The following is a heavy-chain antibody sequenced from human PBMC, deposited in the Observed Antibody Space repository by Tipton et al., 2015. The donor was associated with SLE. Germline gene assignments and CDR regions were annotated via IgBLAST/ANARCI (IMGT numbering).Heavy chain of an antibody. Sequence: TLSLTCTVSGGSISTVSNYWSWIRQHPGKGLEWIGYFYYSGSTYYNPSLTSRLTISVDTSENQFSLKLSSVTAADTAVYYCARGPAFGGIVPYFNYWGQGTLVTVSS. V-gene: IGHV4-31*03. CDR2: FYYSGST. CDR1: GGSISTVSNY. D-gene: IGHD3-3*01. CDR3: ARGPAFGGIVPYFNY. J-gene: IGHJ4*02.